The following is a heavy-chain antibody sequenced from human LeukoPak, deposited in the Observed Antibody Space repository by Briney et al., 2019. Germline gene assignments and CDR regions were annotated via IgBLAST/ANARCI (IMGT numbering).Heavy chain of an antibody. CDR1: GFTFSRYW. CDR2: INSDGYST. J-gene: IGHJ5*02. Sequence: GALSLSCAASGFTFSRYWMHWVRPAPGKGLVWVSRINSDGYSTTYADSVKGRFTISRDNAKNTLYLQMNSLRADDTAVYYCARDYGAWGQGTLVTVSP. V-gene: IGHV3-74*01. CDR3: ARDYGA. D-gene: IGHD4/OR15-4a*01.